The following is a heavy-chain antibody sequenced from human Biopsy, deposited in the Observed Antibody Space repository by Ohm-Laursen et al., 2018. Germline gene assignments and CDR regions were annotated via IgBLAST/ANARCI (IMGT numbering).Heavy chain of an antibody. CDR3: AADINVWNVNY. V-gene: IGHV1-24*01. CDR2: FAPENGKT. D-gene: IGHD1-1*01. Sequence: GASVKVSCKVSGYTLTELSMHWVRQAPGKGLEWMGGFAPENGKTVYAQNFQARVSMTEDTSTDTAYMELRGLRSEDTAVYYCAADINVWNVNYWGRGTQVTVSS. J-gene: IGHJ4*02. CDR1: GYTLTELS.